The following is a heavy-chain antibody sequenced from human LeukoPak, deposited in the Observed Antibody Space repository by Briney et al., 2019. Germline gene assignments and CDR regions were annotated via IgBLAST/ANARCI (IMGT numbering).Heavy chain of an antibody. CDR3: ARAGRIFGVVTKGRYMDV. CDR1: GFTFSNAW. V-gene: IGHV4-34*01. J-gene: IGHJ6*03. D-gene: IGHD3-3*01. Sequence: GALRLSCAASGFTFSNAWMSWIRQPPGKGLEWIGEINHSGSTNYNPSLKSRVTISVDTSKNQFSLRLSSVTAADTAVYYCARAGRIFGVVTKGRYMDVWGKGTTVTVSS. CDR2: INHSGST.